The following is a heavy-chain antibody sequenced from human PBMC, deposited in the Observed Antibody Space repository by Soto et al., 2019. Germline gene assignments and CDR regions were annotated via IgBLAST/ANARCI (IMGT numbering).Heavy chain of an antibody. J-gene: IGHJ6*02. CDR3: ARLLGSPSYYYYGMDV. CDR1: GSSISSSSYY. CDR2: IYYSGST. D-gene: IGHD3-10*01. Sequence: PSETLSLTCTVSGSSISSSSYYWGWIRQPPGKGLEWIGSIYYSGSTYYNPSLKSRVTISVDTSKNQFSLKLSSVTAADTAVYYCARLLGSPSYYYYGMDVWGQGTTVTVSS. V-gene: IGHV4-39*01.